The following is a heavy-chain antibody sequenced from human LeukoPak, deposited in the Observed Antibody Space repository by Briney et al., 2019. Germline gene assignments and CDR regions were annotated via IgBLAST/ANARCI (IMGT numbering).Heavy chain of an antibody. CDR1: SSSISSNY. Sequence: SETLSLTCAVSSSSISSNYWSWIRQRPGRGLGWSGYIYDSGSTNYNPSLTSRVTISADTYKTQFSLKLSSVTAADTAVYYCAREASHDILTDAYYFDYWGHGTLVTVSS. J-gene: IGHJ4*01. CDR2: IYDSGST. D-gene: IGHD3-9*01. CDR3: AREASHDILTDAYYFDY. V-gene: IGHV4-59*01.